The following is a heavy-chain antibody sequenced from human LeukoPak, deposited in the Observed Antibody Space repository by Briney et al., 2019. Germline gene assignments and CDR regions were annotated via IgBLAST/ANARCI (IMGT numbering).Heavy chain of an antibody. Sequence: SETLSLTCTVSVGSISSSSYYWGWIRQPPGKGLEWIGIIYYSGSTYYNPSLKSRVTISVDTSKNQFSLKLSSVTAADTAVYYCARVSIPAVAGSGVTDYWGQGTLVTVSS. V-gene: IGHV4-39*07. CDR3: ARVSIPAVAGSGVTDY. D-gene: IGHD6-19*01. CDR1: VGSISSSSYY. CDR2: IYYSGST. J-gene: IGHJ4*02.